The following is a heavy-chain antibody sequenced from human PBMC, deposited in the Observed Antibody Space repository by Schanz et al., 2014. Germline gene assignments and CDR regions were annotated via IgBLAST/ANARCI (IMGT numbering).Heavy chain of an antibody. CDR3: AREIESSMIRGVID. CDR1: GGSISSGGYY. CDR2: IYHGGTT. Sequence: QVQLQESGPGLVKPSQTLSLTCTVSGGSISSGGYYWSWIRQSPGKGLEWIGVIYHGGTTIYNPSLESRVTISIDKSKNQFSVRLTSVTAADTAVYYCAREIESSMIRGVIDWGQGTLVTVSS. V-gene: IGHV4-31*03. D-gene: IGHD3-10*01. J-gene: IGHJ4*02.